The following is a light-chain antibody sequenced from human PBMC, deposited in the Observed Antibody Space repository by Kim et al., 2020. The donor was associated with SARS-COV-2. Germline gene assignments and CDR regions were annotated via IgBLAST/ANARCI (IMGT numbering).Light chain of an antibody. CDR3: QQSYSTPRT. Sequence: DIQMTQSPSSLSASVGDRVTITCRASQSISSYLNWYQQKPGKAPKLLIYGASSLQSAVPSRFSGSGSGTDFTLTISSLQPEDFATYYCQQSYSTPRTFGQGTKLEI. CDR2: GAS. J-gene: IGKJ2*01. CDR1: QSISSY. V-gene: IGKV1-39*01.